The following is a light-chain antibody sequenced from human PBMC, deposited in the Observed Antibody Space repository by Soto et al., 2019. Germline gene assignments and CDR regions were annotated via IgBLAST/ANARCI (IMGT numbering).Light chain of an antibody. CDR1: SSDVDIYNL. CDR2: EGS. Sequence: QSALTQPASVSGSPGQSITISCTGTSSDVDIYNLVSWYQQHPGKAPKILIHEGSNRPSGVSTRFSGSMSGNTASLTISGLQAEDEADYYCCSYAGSRVFGGGTKLTVL. J-gene: IGLJ2*01. CDR3: CSYAGSRV. V-gene: IGLV2-23*01.